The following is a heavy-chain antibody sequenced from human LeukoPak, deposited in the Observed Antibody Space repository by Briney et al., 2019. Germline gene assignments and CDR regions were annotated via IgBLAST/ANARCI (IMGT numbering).Heavy chain of an antibody. Sequence: GGSLRPSCAASGFTFSDYYMSWIRQAPGKGLEWVSYISSSSSYTNYADSVKGRFTISRDNAKNSLYLQMNSLRAEDTAVYYCAREPSIAAAGTGVDYWGQGTLVTVSS. D-gene: IGHD6-13*01. J-gene: IGHJ4*02. CDR3: AREPSIAAAGTGVDY. CDR2: ISSSSSYT. V-gene: IGHV3-11*06. CDR1: GFTFSDYY.